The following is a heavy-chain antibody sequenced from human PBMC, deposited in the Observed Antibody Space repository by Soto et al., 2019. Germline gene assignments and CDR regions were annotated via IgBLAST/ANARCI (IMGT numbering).Heavy chain of an antibody. J-gene: IGHJ6*02. V-gene: IGHV1-69*01. CDR2: IIPTLGTP. CDR3: ARAAFRSGYYGYYYGMDV. Sequence: QVQLVQSGAEVKKPGSSVKVSCKASGGTFSTHAISWVRQAPGQGLEWLGGIIPTLGTPNYAQKFQGRVTVTADEYKRTAYMELSRLTSEDTAVYYCARAAFRSGYYGYYYGMDVWGQGTAVNV. CDR1: GGTFSTHA. D-gene: IGHD3-3*01.